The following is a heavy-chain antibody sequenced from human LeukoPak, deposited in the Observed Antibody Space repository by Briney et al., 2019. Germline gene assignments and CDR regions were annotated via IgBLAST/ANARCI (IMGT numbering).Heavy chain of an antibody. CDR3: AKETTIMTAPWYFQD. CDR1: GFTFSSYV. Sequence: GGSLRLSCAASGFTFSSYVMSWVRQAPGKGLEWVAVISYTGHTQYYLDSVKGRFTISRDNSKNTLYLQMDSLRTEDTAVYYCAKETTIMTAPWYFQDWCQGTLVSVSS. CDR2: ISYTGHTQ. D-gene: IGHD4-11*01. V-gene: IGHV3-30*18. J-gene: IGHJ1*01.